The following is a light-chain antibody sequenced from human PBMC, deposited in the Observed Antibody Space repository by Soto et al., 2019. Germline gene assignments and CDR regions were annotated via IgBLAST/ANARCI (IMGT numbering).Light chain of an antibody. Sequence: EIVLTQSPGTLSLSPGERATLSCRASQSVSSSFLAWYQLKPGQAPRLLIYGASSRATGIPDRFSGSGSGTDFPLTISRLEPEDFAVYSCQQYDSSPWTFGQGTKVEIK. J-gene: IGKJ1*01. CDR1: QSVSSSF. CDR3: QQYDSSPWT. CDR2: GAS. V-gene: IGKV3-20*01.